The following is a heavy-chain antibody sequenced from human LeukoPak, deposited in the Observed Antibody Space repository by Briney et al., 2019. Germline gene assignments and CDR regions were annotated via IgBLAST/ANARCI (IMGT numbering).Heavy chain of an antibody. CDR3: ARVRVYGSGLDY. CDR2: INHSGST. V-gene: IGHV4-34*01. J-gene: IGHJ4*02. Sequence: SETLSLTCAVYGGSFSGYYWSWIRQPPGKGLEWIGEINHSGSTNYNPSLKSRVTISVDTSKNQFSLKLSSVTAADTAVYNCARVRVYGSGLDYWGQGTLVTVSS. D-gene: IGHD3-10*01. CDR1: GGSFSGYY.